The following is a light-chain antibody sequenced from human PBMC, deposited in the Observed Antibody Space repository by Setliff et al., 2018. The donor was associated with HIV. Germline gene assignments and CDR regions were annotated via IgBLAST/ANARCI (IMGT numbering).Light chain of an antibody. CDR2: KAS. Sequence: DIQMTQSPSTVSASVGDRVTITCRASQSISSWLAWYQQKPGKAPNLLIYKASSLQSGVPSRFSGSGSGTEFTLTITSLQPDDFATYYCQQYDSYPLTFGGGTKVDIK. CDR3: QQYDSYPLT. CDR1: QSISSW. J-gene: IGKJ4*01. V-gene: IGKV1-5*03.